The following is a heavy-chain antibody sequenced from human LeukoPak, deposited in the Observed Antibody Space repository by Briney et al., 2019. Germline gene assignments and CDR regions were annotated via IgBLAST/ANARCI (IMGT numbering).Heavy chain of an antibody. J-gene: IGHJ5*02. Sequence: PGGSLRLSCAASGFSFRTYGMHWVRQAPGKGLEWVAVISYDGSNKYYADSVKGRFTISRDNSKNTLYLQMNSLRAEDTAVYYCARLTGYSSESWFDPWGQGTLVTVSS. CDR2: ISYDGSNK. CDR3: ARLTGYSSESWFDP. D-gene: IGHD3-9*01. V-gene: IGHV3-30*03. CDR1: GFSFRTYG.